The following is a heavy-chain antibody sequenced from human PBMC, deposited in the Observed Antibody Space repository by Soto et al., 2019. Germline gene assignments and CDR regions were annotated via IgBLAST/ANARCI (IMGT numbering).Heavy chain of an antibody. V-gene: IGHV1-3*01. CDR3: ARGVRNIVVVLEVFGYYGRDV. Sequence: GASVKVSCKASGYSFTSYAIYWVRQAPGQRLEWMGWINAGNGNTKYSQKLQGRVTFTGDTSASTAHMELSSLRSEDTAVYFCARGVRNIVVVLEVFGYYGRDVWAKGPRSPSP. CDR2: INAGNGNT. D-gene: IGHD2-21*01. J-gene: IGHJ6*02. CDR1: GYSFTSYA.